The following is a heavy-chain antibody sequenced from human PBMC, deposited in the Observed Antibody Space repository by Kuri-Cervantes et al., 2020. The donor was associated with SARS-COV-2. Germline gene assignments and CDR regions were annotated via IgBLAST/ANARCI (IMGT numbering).Heavy chain of an antibody. CDR3: ARGEQQLVQVGWFSDL. D-gene: IGHD6-13*01. CDR2: IIPLFSTT. V-gene: IGHV1-69*05. CDR1: GRTFSNYA. J-gene: IGHJ2*01. Sequence: SVKVSCKASGRTFSNYAFSWVRQAPGQGLEWMGGIIPLFSTTNYAQRFQGRVTITMDESTNTVYMELSSLTSEDTAVYYCARGEQQLVQVGWFSDLWGRGTLVTGSS.